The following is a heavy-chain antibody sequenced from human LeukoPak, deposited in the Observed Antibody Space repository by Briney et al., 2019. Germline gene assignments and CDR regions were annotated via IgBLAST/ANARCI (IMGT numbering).Heavy chain of an antibody. D-gene: IGHD6-13*01. Sequence: SETLSLTCTVSGGSISGFYWSWIRQPPGKGLEWIGNIHYTGKTNYKPSLKSRVTMSVETSKNHFSVRLTSVTAADTAVYYCARINSGYDLSSSWYPNWFDPWGQGALVTVSS. CDR1: GGSISGFY. J-gene: IGHJ5*02. V-gene: IGHV4-59*01. CDR3: ARINSGYDLSSSWYPNWFDP. CDR2: IHYTGKT.